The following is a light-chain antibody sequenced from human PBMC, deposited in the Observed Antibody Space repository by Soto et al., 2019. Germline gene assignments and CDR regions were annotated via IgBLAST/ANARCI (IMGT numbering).Light chain of an antibody. Sequence: EVVMTRSPATLSVSPGERATLSCRASQSARSSLGWYQQKTGQAPRLLIYGASSRATGIPARLSGSGSGTELNLTISRLQSEDFAVYYCQKYNNWPLTFGQGTRLEIK. V-gene: IGKV3-15*01. CDR1: QSARSS. CDR2: GAS. CDR3: QKYNNWPLT. J-gene: IGKJ5*01.